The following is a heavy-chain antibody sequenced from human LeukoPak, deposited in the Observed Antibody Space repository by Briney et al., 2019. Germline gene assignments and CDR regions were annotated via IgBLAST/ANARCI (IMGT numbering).Heavy chain of an antibody. Sequence: GGSLRLSCAASGFDVISHDIHWVRQPIGKGMEWVSSIESPGDIYYAGSVKGRFTISRENAENSVYLQMNNLRVGDTAIYYCAKVRRSVAYDYWGRGTLVTVSS. J-gene: IGHJ4*02. CDR2: IESPGDI. V-gene: IGHV3-13*04. CDR3: AKVRRSVAYDY. CDR1: GFDVISHD. D-gene: IGHD2-8*02.